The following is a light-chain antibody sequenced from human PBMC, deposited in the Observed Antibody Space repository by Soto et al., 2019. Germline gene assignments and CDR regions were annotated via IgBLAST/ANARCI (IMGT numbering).Light chain of an antibody. CDR2: GAS. CDR3: QQYNNWPLT. J-gene: IGKJ4*01. CDR1: QSVSSSY. Sequence: EIVLTQSPGTLSLSPGERATLSCRASQSVSSSYLAWYQQKPGQAPRLLIYGASSRATGIPDRFSGSGSGTEFTLTISSLQSEDFAVYSCQQYNNWPLTFGGGTKVDIK. V-gene: IGKV3-20*01.